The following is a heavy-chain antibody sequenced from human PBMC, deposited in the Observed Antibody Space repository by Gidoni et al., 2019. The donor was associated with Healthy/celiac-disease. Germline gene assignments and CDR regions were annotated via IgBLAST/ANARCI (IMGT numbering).Heavy chain of an antibody. J-gene: IGHJ4*02. D-gene: IGHD5-12*01. V-gene: IGHV1-2*02. CDR3: ARIGVLASSDY. Sequence: QVQLVQSGAEVKQPGASVKVSCKASGYTFTGYYMHWVRQAPGQGLEWMGWINPNSGGTNYAQKVQGRVTMTRDTSISTAYMELSRLRSDDTAVYYCARIGVLASSDYWGQGTLVTVSS. CDR2: INPNSGGT. CDR1: GYTFTGYY.